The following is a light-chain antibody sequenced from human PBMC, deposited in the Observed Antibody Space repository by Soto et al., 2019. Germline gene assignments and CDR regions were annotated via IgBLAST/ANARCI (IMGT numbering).Light chain of an antibody. Sequence: QSVLTQPPSVSGAPGQRVTISCTWSSSKIGAGYDVHWYQQLPGTAPKLLIYGNSNRPSGVPDRFSGSKSGTSASLAITGLQAEDEADYYCQSYDSSLGGSVFGGGTKLTVL. V-gene: IGLV1-40*01. J-gene: IGLJ3*02. CDR2: GNS. CDR1: SSKIGAGYD. CDR3: QSYDSSLGGSV.